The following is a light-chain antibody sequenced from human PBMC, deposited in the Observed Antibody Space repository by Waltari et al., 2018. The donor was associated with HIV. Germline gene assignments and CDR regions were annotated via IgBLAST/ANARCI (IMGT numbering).Light chain of an antibody. CDR2: DVI. CDR3: CSYAGFNTFV. Sequence: QSALTQPRSVSGSPGQSVAIPCSEISSDFGGPHFVSWYQQQPGKAPKLIIYDVIKRPSGVPDRFSASLSGNMATLTISGLQTEDEADYYCCSYAGFNTFVFGSGTKVTVL. V-gene: IGLV2-11*01. CDR1: SSDFGGPHF. J-gene: IGLJ1*01.